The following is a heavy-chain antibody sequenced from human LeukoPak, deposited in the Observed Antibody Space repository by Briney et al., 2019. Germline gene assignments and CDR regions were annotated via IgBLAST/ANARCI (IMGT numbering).Heavy chain of an antibody. CDR2: IIPFFGSA. D-gene: IGHD3-3*01. CDR1: GGTFSGYA. CDR3: AREWLLDDFWSGYFDY. J-gene: IGHJ4*02. Sequence: ASVKVSCKASGGTFSGYALTWVRQAPGQGLEWMGGIIPFFGSANYAQKFQGRVTITADKSTSTAYMELSSLRSEDTAVYYCAREWLLDDFWSGYFDYWGQGTLATVSS. V-gene: IGHV1-69*06.